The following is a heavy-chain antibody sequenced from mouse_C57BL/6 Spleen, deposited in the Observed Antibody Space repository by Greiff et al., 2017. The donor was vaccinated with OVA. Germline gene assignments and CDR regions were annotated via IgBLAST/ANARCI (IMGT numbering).Heavy chain of an antibody. CDR2: IDPENGDT. V-gene: IGHV14-4*01. D-gene: IGHD1-1*01. CDR3: TTRGDTTVVVWYFDV. CDR1: GFNIKDDY. J-gene: IGHJ1*03. Sequence: EVQLQQSGAELVRPGASVKLSCTASGFNIKDDYMHWVKQRPEQGLEWIGWIDPENGDTEYDSKFQGKATITADTSSNTAYLQLSSLTSEDTAVYYCTTRGDTTVVVWYFDVWGTGTTVTVSS.